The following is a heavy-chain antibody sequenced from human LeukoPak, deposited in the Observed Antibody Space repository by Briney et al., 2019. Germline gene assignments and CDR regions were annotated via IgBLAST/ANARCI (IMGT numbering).Heavy chain of an antibody. CDR2: INHSGST. Sequence: SETLSLTCAVYGGSFSGYYWSWIRQPPGKGLEWIGEINHSGSTNYNPSLKSRVTISVDTSKNQFSLKPSSVTAADTAVYYCARPRRGWGHFDPWGQGTLVTVSS. CDR3: ARPRRGWGHFDP. CDR1: GGSFSGYY. V-gene: IGHV4-34*01. J-gene: IGHJ5*02. D-gene: IGHD1-14*01.